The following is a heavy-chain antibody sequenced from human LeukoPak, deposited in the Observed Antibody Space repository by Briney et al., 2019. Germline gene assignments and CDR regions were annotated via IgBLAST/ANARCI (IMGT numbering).Heavy chain of an antibody. CDR2: ISGCGRA. CDR1: VFTVSSNY. D-gene: IGHD4-11*01. V-gene: IGHV3-53*01. CDR3: ARELCVRSVYMDV. Sequence: GGSLRLSCAASVFTVSSNYMSWVRQAPGKGLEWVSVISGCGRAYYADSVKGRFTTSTHNSKTTLYLQMNSLRAEDTAVYYCARELCVRSVYMDVWGKGTTVTVSS. J-gene: IGHJ6*03.